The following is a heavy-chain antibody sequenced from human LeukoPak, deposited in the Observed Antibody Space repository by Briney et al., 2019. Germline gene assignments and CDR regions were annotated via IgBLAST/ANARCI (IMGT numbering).Heavy chain of an antibody. CDR3: AREGMAGWAIFEY. CDR2: ISSSDGTM. J-gene: IGHJ4*02. Sequence: GGSLRLSCAASGFTFSDYYMTWIRQAPGKGLEWVSYISSSDGTMYYADSVKGRFTISRDNAENSLYLQMNSVRAEDTGVYYCAREGMAGWAIFEYWGQGTLVTVSS. D-gene: IGHD6-19*01. V-gene: IGHV3-11*04. CDR1: GFTFSDYY.